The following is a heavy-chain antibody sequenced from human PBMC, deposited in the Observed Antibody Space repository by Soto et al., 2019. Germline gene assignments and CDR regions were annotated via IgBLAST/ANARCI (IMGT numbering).Heavy chain of an antibody. CDR2: IIPILGIA. V-gene: IGHV1-69*02. D-gene: IGHD3-22*01. CDR1: GGTFSSYT. CDR3: GESYYGSGGYDFQR. Sequence: QVQLVQSGAEVKKPGSSVKVSCKASGGTFSSYTISWVRQAPGQGLEWMGRIIPILGIANYAQKFQGRVTXXAXNXTSTAYMELSSPRTEDTAVCYCGESYYGSGGYDFQRWGQGTLVTVSS. J-gene: IGHJ1*01.